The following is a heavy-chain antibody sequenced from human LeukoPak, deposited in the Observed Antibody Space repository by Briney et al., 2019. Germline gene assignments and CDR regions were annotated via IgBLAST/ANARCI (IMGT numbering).Heavy chain of an antibody. J-gene: IGHJ3*02. Sequence: SETLSLTCTVSGGSISSSSYYWGWIRQPLGKGLEWIASISYSGSTYYNPSLKSRVTISVDTSKNQFSLRLSSVTAADTAVYYCARLQGSGSFHAFDIWGQGTMVTVSS. V-gene: IGHV4-39*01. CDR3: ARLQGSGSFHAFDI. D-gene: IGHD3-10*01. CDR1: GGSISSSSYY. CDR2: ISYSGST.